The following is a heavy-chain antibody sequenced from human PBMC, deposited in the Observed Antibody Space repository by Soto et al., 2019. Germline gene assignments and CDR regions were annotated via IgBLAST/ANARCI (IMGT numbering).Heavy chain of an antibody. CDR3: AIVGITIFGVASFDY. CDR1: GYTFTSYD. V-gene: IGHV1-8*01. J-gene: IGHJ4*02. CDR2: MNPNSGNT. D-gene: IGHD3-3*01. Sequence: ASVKFSCKASGYTFTSYDINWVRQATGQGLEWMGWMNPNSGNTGYAQKFQGRVTMTRNTSISTAYMELSSLRSEDTAVYYCAIVGITIFGVASFDYWGQGTLVTVSS.